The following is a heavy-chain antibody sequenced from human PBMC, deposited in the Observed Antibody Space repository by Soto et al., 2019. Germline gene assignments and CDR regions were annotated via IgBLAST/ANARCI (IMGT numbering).Heavy chain of an antibody. J-gene: IGHJ4*02. Sequence: GGSLRLSCAASGFIFRTTDMHWVRQATGKGLEWVSAIGTIGDTYYSGSVKGRFTISRDDAKNSLYLQMHSLTAGDTAVYYCIKEGLVSSTPYRPLEYWGQGTLVTVSS. CDR1: GFIFRTTD. D-gene: IGHD6-13*01. CDR3: IKEGLVSSTPYRPLEY. V-gene: IGHV3-13*04. CDR2: IGTIGDT.